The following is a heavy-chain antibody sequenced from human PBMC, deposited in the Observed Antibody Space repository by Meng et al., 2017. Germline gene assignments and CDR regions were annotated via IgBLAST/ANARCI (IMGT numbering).Heavy chain of an antibody. D-gene: IGHD6-25*01. Sequence: QGLLVQYGAEGKKPGASVKVSCKPSGYNFPDYYIHWVRRAPGQGLEWMGRINPKSGDTHYAQKFQARVTMTGDTSISTAYMELSGLRPDDTAMYYCARDEDISAAGKLFGDYWGQGTLVTVSS. J-gene: IGHJ4*02. V-gene: IGHV1-2*06. CDR3: ARDEDISAAGKLFGDY. CDR2: INPKSGDT. CDR1: GYNFPDYY.